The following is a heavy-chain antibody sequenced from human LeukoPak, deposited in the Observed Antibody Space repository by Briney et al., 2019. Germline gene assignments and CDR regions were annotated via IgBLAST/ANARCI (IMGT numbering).Heavy chain of an antibody. J-gene: IGHJ6*03. Sequence: ASVKVSCKPSGYTFTSYYMHLVRQAPGQGLECRGIINPSGDRTNYAQTFQGRVTMTRDTSTSTVYMELSSLRSEDTAVYYCARDFGGYCSSTSCYDYYYYYMDVWGKGTTVTVSS. V-gene: IGHV1-46*01. CDR1: GYTFTSYY. CDR3: ARDFGGYCSSTSCYDYYYYYMDV. CDR2: INPSGDRT. D-gene: IGHD2-2*01.